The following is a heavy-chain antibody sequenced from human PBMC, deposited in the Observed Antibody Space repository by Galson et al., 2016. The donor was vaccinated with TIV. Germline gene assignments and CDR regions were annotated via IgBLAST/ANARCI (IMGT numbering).Heavy chain of an antibody. V-gene: IGHV4-31*03. Sequence: LSLTCTVSGDSISRGVYYWSWIRQHPGQGLEWIGYSYYRGNTYYNPSPKSRVNISIDTSKNQFSLTLSSVTAADTAVYYCARDRPDYDDRYSFDYWGQGTLVTVSS. D-gene: IGHD4-17*01. CDR1: GDSISRGVYY. J-gene: IGHJ4*02. CDR2: SYYRGNT. CDR3: ARDRPDYDDRYSFDY.